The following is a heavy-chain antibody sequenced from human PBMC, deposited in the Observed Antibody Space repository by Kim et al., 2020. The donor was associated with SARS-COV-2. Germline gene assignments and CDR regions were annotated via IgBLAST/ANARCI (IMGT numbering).Heavy chain of an antibody. V-gene: IGHV4-39*01. CDR1: GDSISSSSYY. D-gene: IGHD3-22*01. J-gene: IGHJ4*02. CDR3: ARHGESLVVAR. CDR2: IYYSGST. Sequence: SETLSLTCTVSGDSISSSSYYWGWIRQPPGKGLEWIGSIYYSGSTYYNPSLKSRVTISVDTSKNQFSLKVKSVTAADTAVYYCARHGESLVVARWGQGTLVTVSS.